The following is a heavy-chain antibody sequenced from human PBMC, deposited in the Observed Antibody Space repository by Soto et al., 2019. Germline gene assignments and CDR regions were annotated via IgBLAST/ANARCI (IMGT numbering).Heavy chain of an antibody. Sequence: ETLSLTCAVYGGSLSVYYWSWIRQSPGKGLEWIGEINHSGSTNYNPSLKSRVTISVDTSKNQFSLKLSSVTAADTAVYYCARGGRGLLWSGDPSAFDIWGQGTLVTVSS. CDR2: INHSGST. V-gene: IGHV4-34*01. CDR3: ARGGRGLLWSGDPSAFDI. D-gene: IGHD3-3*01. J-gene: IGHJ3*02. CDR1: GGSLSVYY.